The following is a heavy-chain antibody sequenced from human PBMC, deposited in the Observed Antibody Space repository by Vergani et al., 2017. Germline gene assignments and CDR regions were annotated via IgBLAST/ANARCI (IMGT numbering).Heavy chain of an antibody. CDR2: ISSNGGST. CDR3: AKDWAPIAVAGSYFDY. Sequence: EVQLVESGGGLVQPGGSLRLSCAASGFTFSSYAMHWVRQAPGKGLEYVSAISSNGGSTYYANSVKGRFTISRDNSKNTLYLQMGSLRAEDTAVYYCAKDWAPIAVAGSYFDYWGQGTLVTVSS. CDR1: GFTFSSYA. D-gene: IGHD6-19*01. V-gene: IGHV3-64*01. J-gene: IGHJ4*02.